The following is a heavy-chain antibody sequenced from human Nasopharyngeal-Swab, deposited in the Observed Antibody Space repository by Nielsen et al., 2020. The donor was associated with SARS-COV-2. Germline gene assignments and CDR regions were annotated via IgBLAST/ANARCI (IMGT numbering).Heavy chain of an antibody. CDR1: GFTFDDYA. J-gene: IGHJ4*02. D-gene: IGHD3-22*01. CDR3: AKDSGSNYYDSSMDY. CDR2: VNWNSAAI. Sequence: SLKISCAASGFTFDDYAMHWVRQPPGKGLEWVSGVNWNSAAIHYADSVKGRFTISRDNADNSLYLQMNSLTAEDTAFYYCAKDSGSNYYDSSMDYWGQGTLVTVSS. V-gene: IGHV3-9*01.